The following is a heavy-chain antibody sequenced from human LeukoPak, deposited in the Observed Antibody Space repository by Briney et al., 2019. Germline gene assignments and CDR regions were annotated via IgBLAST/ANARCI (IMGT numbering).Heavy chain of an antibody. V-gene: IGHV1-69*13. CDR1: GGTFISYA. CDR2: IIPIFGTA. D-gene: IGHD4-23*01. CDR3: ARVGSGNSEGPY. Sequence: SVKVSCKASGGTFISYAISWVRQAPGQGLEWMGGIIPIFGTANYAQKFQGRVTITADESTSTAYMELSSLRSEDTAVYYCARVGSGNSEGPYWGQGTLVTVSS. J-gene: IGHJ4*02.